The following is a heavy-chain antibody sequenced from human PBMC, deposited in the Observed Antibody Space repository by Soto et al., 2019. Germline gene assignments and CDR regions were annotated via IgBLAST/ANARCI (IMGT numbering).Heavy chain of an antibody. J-gene: IGHJ5*02. Sequence: HLVQSGPDVKKPGASVTVSCKTSGDTFTNFGLSWVRQAPGQGLEWMGWIATYNSNKNYAQKFQGRLTLTTDTSTRTGYMELKSLEYDETAVYYCARVLRGVVNWFDPWGQGTLVTVSS. CDR2: IATYNSNK. CDR3: ARVLRGVVNWFDP. V-gene: IGHV1-18*01. D-gene: IGHD3-10*01. CDR1: GDTFTNFG.